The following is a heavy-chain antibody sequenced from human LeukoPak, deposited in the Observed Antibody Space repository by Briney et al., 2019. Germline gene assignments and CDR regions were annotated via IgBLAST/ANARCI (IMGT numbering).Heavy chain of an antibody. Sequence: GRSLRLSCAASGFTFDDYAMHWVRQAPGKGLEWVSGISWNSGSIGYADSVKGRFTISRDNAKNSLYLQMNSLRAEDTALYYCAREGDDYYDSSGYPYGYYGMDVWGQGTTVTVSS. CDR1: GFTFDDYA. CDR2: ISWNSGSI. D-gene: IGHD3-22*01. J-gene: IGHJ6*02. CDR3: AREGDDYYDSSGYPYGYYGMDV. V-gene: IGHV3-9*01.